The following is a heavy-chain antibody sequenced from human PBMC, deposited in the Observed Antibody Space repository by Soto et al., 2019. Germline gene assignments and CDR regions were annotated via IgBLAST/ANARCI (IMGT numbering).Heavy chain of an antibody. D-gene: IGHD1-26*01. Sequence: GGYLRLSCAASGFTFSSYSMNWVRQDPGKGLEWVSSISSSSSYIYYAYSVKCRFTISRDNAKNSLYLQMNSLRAEDTAVYYCSGGRVPIQVEAYWDAFDIWGQGTMVTVSS. CDR1: GFTFSSYS. CDR3: SGGRVPIQVEAYWDAFDI. V-gene: IGHV3-21*01. CDR2: ISSSSSYI. J-gene: IGHJ3*02.